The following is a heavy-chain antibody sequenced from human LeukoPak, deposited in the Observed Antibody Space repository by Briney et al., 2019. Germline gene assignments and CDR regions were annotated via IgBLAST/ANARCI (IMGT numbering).Heavy chain of an antibody. D-gene: IGHD5-24*01. CDR2: IKQDGSEK. V-gene: IGHV3-7*01. CDR1: GFTFSSYW. Sequence: GGSLRLSCAASGFTFSSYWMSWVRQAPGKGLEWVANIKQDGSEKYYVDSVKGRFTISRDNAKNSLYLQKNSLRAEDTAVYYCAREDGSQYYYYYMDVWGKGTTVTVSS. J-gene: IGHJ6*03. CDR3: AREDGSQYYYYYMDV.